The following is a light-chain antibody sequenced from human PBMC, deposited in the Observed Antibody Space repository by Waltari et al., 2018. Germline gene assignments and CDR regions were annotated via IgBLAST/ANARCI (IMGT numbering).Light chain of an antibody. CDR3: CSYAGSYTYV. CDR1: SSDVGGYNY. J-gene: IGLJ1*01. CDR2: DVS. V-gene: IGLV2-11*01. Sequence: QSALTHPRSASGSPGQSVTISCTGTSSDVGGYNYVSWYQQHPGKAPKLMIYDVSKRPSGVPDRFSGSKSGNTASLTISGLQDEDEGDYYCCSYAGSYTYVFGTGTKVTVL.